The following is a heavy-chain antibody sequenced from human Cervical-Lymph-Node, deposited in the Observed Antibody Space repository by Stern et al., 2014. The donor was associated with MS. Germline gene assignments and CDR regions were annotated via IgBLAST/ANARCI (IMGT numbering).Heavy chain of an antibody. CDR1: GGAINSFD. D-gene: IGHD6-13*01. CDR2: IIPILGTA. V-gene: IGHV1-69*01. J-gene: IGHJ4*02. CDR3: ARHQAGIAGN. Sequence: DQLVESGAEVKKPGSSVKVSCKASGGAINSFDISWMRQAPGQGPEWLGDIIPILGTANFAQKFQGRVSFTADDSTNTAYMELSSLRSDDTAVYYCARHQAGIAGNWGQGTLVIVSS.